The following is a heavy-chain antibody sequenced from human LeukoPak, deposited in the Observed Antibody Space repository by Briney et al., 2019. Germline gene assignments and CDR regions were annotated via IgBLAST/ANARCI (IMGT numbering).Heavy chain of an antibody. J-gene: IGHJ4*02. Sequence: SETLSLTCTVSGGSINTYYWSWIRQTPGKGLEWIGYIYYTGSTNYNPSLKSRVTISVDTSKNQFSLKLSSVTAADTAVYYCAREGGSSRYFDYWGQGTLVTVSS. CDR3: AREGGSSRYFDY. V-gene: IGHV4-59*12. CDR1: GGSINTYY. CDR2: IYYTGST. D-gene: IGHD6-13*01.